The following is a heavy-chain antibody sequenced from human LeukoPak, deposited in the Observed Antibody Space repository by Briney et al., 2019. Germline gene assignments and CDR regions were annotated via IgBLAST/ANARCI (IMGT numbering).Heavy chain of an antibody. Sequence: GESLKISCKGSGDSFTSYWIGWVRQMPGKGLEWMGIIYPGDSDTRYSPSFQGQVTISADKSISTAYLQWSSLKASDTAMYYCARIGYGEYYYYGMDVWGQGTTVTVSS. V-gene: IGHV5-51*01. CDR3: ARIGYGEYYYYGMDV. J-gene: IGHJ6*02. CDR2: IYPGDSDT. D-gene: IGHD1-1*01. CDR1: GDSFTSYW.